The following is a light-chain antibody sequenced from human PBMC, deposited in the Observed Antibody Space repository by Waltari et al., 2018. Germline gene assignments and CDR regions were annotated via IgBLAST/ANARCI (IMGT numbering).Light chain of an antibody. J-gene: IGLJ1*01. CDR2: DGS. V-gene: IGLV3-21*04. CDR1: SVGSES. Sequence: SYVLTQPPSVSVAPGETARITCGGSSVGSESVHWYQQKPGQAPVLVIYDGSVRPSGIPERFSASSSGDTATLSISRVEAGDEADYYCQVWDRESDVFGTGT. CDR3: QVWDRESDV.